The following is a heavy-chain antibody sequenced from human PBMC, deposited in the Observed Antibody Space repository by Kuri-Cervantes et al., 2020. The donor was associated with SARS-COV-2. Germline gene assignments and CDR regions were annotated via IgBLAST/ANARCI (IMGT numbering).Heavy chain of an antibody. D-gene: IGHD2-15*01. CDR2: IYPDDSDT. CDR3: ARWGVVAATTYYYYGMDV. Sequence: KVSCKGSGYSFTSDWIAWVRQMPGKGLECMGIIYPDDSDTRYTPSFQGQVTISADKSISTAYLQWSSLKASDTAMYYCARWGVVAATTYYYYGMDVWGQGTTVTVSS. J-gene: IGHJ6*02. CDR1: GYSFTSDW. V-gene: IGHV5-51*01.